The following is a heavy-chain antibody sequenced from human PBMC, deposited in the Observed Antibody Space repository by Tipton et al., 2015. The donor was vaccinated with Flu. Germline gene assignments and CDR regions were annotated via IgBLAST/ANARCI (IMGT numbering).Heavy chain of an antibody. Sequence: SLRLSCVASGFTFSTSGINWVRQAPGKGLEWVSSISSTHDMYYADSVKGRFTISRDIAKNSLYLQMNSLRAEDTAVYYCARSPMYNWNYYYFDYWGQGTLVTVSS. V-gene: IGHV3-21*01. CDR1: GFTFSTSG. CDR3: ARSPMYNWNYYYFDY. CDR2: ISSTHDM. J-gene: IGHJ4*02. D-gene: IGHD1-20*01.